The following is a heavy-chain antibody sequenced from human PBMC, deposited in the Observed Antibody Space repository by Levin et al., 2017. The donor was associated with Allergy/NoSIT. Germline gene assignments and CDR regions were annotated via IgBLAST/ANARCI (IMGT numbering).Heavy chain of an antibody. V-gene: IGHV1-46*01. Sequence: ASVKVSCKASGYTFTSYYMHWVRQAPGQGLEWMGIINPSGGSTSYAQKFQGRVTMTRDTSTSTVYMELSSLRSEDTAVYYCARDLVVVTATPGQTDYWGQGTLVTVSS. D-gene: IGHD2-21*02. CDR3: ARDLVVVTATPGQTDY. J-gene: IGHJ4*02. CDR2: INPSGGST. CDR1: GYTFTSYY.